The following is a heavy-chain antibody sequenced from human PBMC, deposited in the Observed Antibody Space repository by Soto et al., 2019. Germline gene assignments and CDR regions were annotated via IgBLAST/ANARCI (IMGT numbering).Heavy chain of an antibody. D-gene: IGHD4-17*01. J-gene: IGHJ5*02. V-gene: IGHV3-23*01. Sequence: GGSLRLSCAASGFTFSSYAMSWVRQAPGKGLEWVSAISGSGGSTYYADSVKGRFTISRDNSKNTLYLQMNSLRAEDTAVYYCAKDSRPVTALYNWFDPWGQGTLFTVSS. CDR3: AKDSRPVTALYNWFDP. CDR1: GFTFSSYA. CDR2: ISGSGGST.